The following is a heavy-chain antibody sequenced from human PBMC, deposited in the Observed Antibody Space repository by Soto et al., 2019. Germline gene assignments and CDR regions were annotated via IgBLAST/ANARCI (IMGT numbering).Heavy chain of an antibody. CDR1: GGSISSSSYY. CDR3: ASPYCSGGSCYSGSFDY. D-gene: IGHD2-15*01. CDR2: IYYSGST. J-gene: IGHJ4*02. Sequence: QLQLQESGPGLVKPSETLSLTCTVFGGSISSSSYYWGWIRQPPGKGLEWIGSIYYSGSTYYNPSLKSRVTISVDTSKNQFSLKLSSVTAADTAVYYCASPYCSGGSCYSGSFDYWGQGTLVTVSS. V-gene: IGHV4-39*01.